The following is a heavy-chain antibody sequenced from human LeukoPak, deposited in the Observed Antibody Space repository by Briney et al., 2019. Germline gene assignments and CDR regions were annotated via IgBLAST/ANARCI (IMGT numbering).Heavy chain of an antibody. J-gene: IGHJ4*02. CDR2: IYYSGTS. Sequence: SETLSLTRTVSGGSINSYYWSWIRQSPGRGLEWIGYIYYSGTSSYHPSLESRVTMSIDTSKNQFSLNLTSVTAADAAVYYCARHLVATLSDFDYWSEGALVTVSS. CDR1: GGSINSYY. V-gene: IGHV4-59*08. CDR3: ARHLVATLSDFDY. D-gene: IGHD2-21*01.